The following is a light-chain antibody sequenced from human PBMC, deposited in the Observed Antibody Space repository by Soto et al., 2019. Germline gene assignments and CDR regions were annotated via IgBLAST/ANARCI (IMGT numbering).Light chain of an antibody. V-gene: IGLV2-8*01. CDR2: EVN. CDR1: SSDVGGYNY. Sequence: QAVVTQPPSASGSPGQSVTISCTGTSSDVGGYNYVSWYQQHPGKAPKLMISEVNKRPSGVPDRFSGSKSGNTASLTVSGLQAEDEADYYCSSYADTNSLVFGGGTKLTVL. J-gene: IGLJ2*01. CDR3: SSYADTNSLV.